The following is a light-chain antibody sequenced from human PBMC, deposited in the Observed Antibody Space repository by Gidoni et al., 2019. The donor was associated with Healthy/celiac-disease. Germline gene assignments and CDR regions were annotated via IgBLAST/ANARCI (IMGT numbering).Light chain of an antibody. CDR3: QQSYSTPWT. CDR2: AAS. CDR1: QSISSY. J-gene: IGKJ1*01. V-gene: IGKV1-39*01. Sequence: IQMTQSPSSLSASVGDRVTIPCRASQSISSYLNWYQQKPGKAPKLLIYAASSLQSGVPSRFSGSGSGTDFTLTISSLQPEDFATYYCQQSYSTPWTFXXXTKVEIK.